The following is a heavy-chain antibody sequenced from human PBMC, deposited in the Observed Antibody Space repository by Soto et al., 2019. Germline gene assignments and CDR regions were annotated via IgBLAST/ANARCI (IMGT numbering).Heavy chain of an antibody. Sequence: GGSLRLSCAASGFTFSSYAMSWVRQAPGKGLEWVSAISGSGGSTYYADSVKGRFTISRDNSKNTLYLQMNSLRAEDTAVYYCAKIPSDFWSGAYYFDYWVQGTLVTVSS. CDR2: ISGSGGST. J-gene: IGHJ4*02. V-gene: IGHV3-23*01. CDR1: GFTFSSYA. CDR3: AKIPSDFWSGAYYFDY. D-gene: IGHD3-3*01.